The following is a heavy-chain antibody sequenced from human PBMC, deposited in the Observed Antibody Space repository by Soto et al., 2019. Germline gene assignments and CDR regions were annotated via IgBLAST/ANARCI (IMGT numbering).Heavy chain of an antibody. V-gene: IGHV5-10-1*01. CDR2: IDPSDSYT. J-gene: IGHJ6*02. D-gene: IGHD1-20*01. CDR3: ARFITGDCYGMDV. CDR1: VYSFTSYW. Sequence: PGESLKISCKGSVYSFTSYWISWVRQMRGKGLEWMGRIDPSDSYTNYSPSFQGHVTISADKYISTAYLQWSSMKASDTAMYYCARFITGDCYGMDVWGPGTTVTVSS.